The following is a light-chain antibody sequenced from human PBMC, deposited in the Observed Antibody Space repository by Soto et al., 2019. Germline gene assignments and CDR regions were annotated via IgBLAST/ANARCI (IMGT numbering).Light chain of an antibody. Sequence: EIVMTHPPATLSMSPCERATLYCSASQSVSSNLAWYQQKPGQAPRLRIYGAPTRATGIPARFSCSGSGTEFTLTISSLQSEDFAVDYCQQYNNWITVGQGTRLEIK. CDR3: QQYNNWIT. V-gene: IGKV3-15*01. CDR1: QSVSSN. CDR2: GAP. J-gene: IGKJ5*01.